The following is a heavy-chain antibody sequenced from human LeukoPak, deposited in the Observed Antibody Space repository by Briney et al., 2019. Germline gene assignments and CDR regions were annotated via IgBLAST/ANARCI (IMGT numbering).Heavy chain of an antibody. CDR1: GYTLTELS. Sequence: ASVKVSCKVSGYTLTELSMHWVRQAPGKGLEWMGGFDPEDGETIYAQKFQGRVTMTEDTSTDTAYMELSSLRSEDTAVYYCATDLGCGGDCYSDYWGQGTLVTVSS. V-gene: IGHV1-24*01. J-gene: IGHJ4*02. D-gene: IGHD2-21*02. CDR2: FDPEDGET. CDR3: ATDLGCGGDCYSDY.